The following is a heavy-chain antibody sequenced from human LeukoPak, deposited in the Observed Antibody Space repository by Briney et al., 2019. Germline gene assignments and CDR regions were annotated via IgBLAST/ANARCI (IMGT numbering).Heavy chain of an antibody. J-gene: IGHJ4*02. CDR3: ARAPYYYGNSGYFRFGY. Sequence: PSETLAHPHTLSGGSFNRCLLKRRWIRQPPGKGLEWIGYIYSSGSTNYNPSLKSRVTISVDTSKNQFSLKLTSVTAADTAVYCGARAPYYYGNSGYFRFGYSGQGTLVTVSS. CDR2: IYSSGST. V-gene: IGHV4-61*01. D-gene: IGHD3-22*01. CDR1: GGSFNRCLLK.